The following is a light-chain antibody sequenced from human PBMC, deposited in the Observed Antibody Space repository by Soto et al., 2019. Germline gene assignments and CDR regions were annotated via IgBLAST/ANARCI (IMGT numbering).Light chain of an antibody. CDR3: SSYTTTNTWV. V-gene: IGLV2-14*01. Sequence: QSVLAQPASVSGSPGQSITISCTGTSSDVGSYNYVSWYQHHPGKAPQLILYDVRDRPSGISNRFSGSKSGNTASLTISGLQAEDGAHYYCSSYTTTNTWVFGGGTKLTVL. J-gene: IGLJ3*02. CDR1: SSDVGSYNY. CDR2: DVR.